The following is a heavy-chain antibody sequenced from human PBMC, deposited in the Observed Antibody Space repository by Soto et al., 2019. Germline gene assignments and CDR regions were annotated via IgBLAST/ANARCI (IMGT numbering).Heavy chain of an antibody. V-gene: IGHV4-59*08. CDR1: GGSISSYD. CDR3: ARLGAQEIDP. CDR2: IYYSGST. D-gene: IGHD3-16*01. J-gene: IGHJ5*02. Sequence: PSETLSLTCTVSGGSISSYDWSWIRQPPGKGLELIGYIYYSGSTNYNPSLKSRVTISVDTSKNQFSLKLSSVTAADTAVYYCARLGAQEIDPWGQGTLVTVSS.